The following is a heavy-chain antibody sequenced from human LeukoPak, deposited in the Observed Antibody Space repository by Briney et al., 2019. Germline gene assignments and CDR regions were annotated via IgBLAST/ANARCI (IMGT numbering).Heavy chain of an antibody. CDR2: VHYSGNT. CDR1: AGSISSSSCY. CDR3: ARVVFELGDLYFVRAFDH. V-gene: IGHV4-39*07. Sequence: PSETLSLTCSVSAGSISSSSCYWGWIRQPPGKGLEWIGSVHYSGNTYYNPSLKSRVTISLVMSKNQLSLDLTSVTAADTAMYYCARVVFELGDLYFVRAFDHWGQGTLVTVSS. D-gene: IGHD3-16*01. J-gene: IGHJ4*02.